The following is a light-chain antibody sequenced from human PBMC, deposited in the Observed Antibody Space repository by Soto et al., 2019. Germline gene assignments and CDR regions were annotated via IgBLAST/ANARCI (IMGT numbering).Light chain of an antibody. J-gene: IGLJ1*01. CDR3: SSYTSSNTLV. V-gene: IGLV2-14*01. Sequence: QSVLTQPASVSGSHGQSITISCTGTSSDVGGYKYVSWYQQHPGKAPKVMIYEVSSRPSGVSNRFSGSKSGNTASLTISGLQAEDESDYFCSSYTSSNTLVFGTGTKLTVL. CDR1: SSDVGGYKY. CDR2: EVS.